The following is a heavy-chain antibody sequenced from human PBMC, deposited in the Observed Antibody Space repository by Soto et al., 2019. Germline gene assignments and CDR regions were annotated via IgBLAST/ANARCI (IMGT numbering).Heavy chain of an antibody. J-gene: IGHJ6*02. CDR1: GGTFSSYA. D-gene: IGHD6-6*01. CDR2: IIPIFGRA. V-gene: IGHV1-69*06. Sequence: QVQLVQSGAEVKKPGSSVKVSCKASGGTFSSYAISWVRQAPGQGLEWMGGIIPIFGRANYAQKFQGRVTITADKSTSTAYMELSSLRSEDTAVYYCARVPNSSSLRVGSYYYGMDVWGQGTTVTVSS. CDR3: ARVPNSSSLRVGSYYYGMDV.